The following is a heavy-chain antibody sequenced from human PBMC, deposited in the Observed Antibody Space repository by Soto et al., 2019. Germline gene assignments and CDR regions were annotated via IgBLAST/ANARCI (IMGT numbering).Heavy chain of an antibody. CDR1: GGTFGSYA. Sequence: QVQLVQSGAEVKKPGSSVKVSCTASGGTFGSYAISWVRQAPGQGLEWMGGIIPIPGTANYAQKFQGRVTIAADESTNTAYMELSSLRSEDTAVYYCARSQGSSTSLEIYYYYYYGMDVWGQGTTVTVSS. D-gene: IGHD2-2*01. J-gene: IGHJ6*02. CDR3: ARSQGSSTSLEIYYYYYYGMDV. V-gene: IGHV1-69*01. CDR2: IIPIPGTA.